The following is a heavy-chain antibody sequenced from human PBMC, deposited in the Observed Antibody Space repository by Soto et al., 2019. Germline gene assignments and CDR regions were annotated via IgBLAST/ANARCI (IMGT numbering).Heavy chain of an antibody. CDR2: ISDDGTNK. CDR1: GFTLNTYA. CDR3: RSVPAALHFDY. D-gene: IGHD2-2*01. V-gene: IGHV3-30-3*01. Sequence: QVQLVESGGGVVQPGRSLRLSCAASGFTLNTYAMHWVRQARGKGLEWVAVISDDGTNKYYADSVRGRFTISRDNSKNTLYLQMNSLRAEDTAVYYCRSVPAALHFDYWRQGTLVTVSS. J-gene: IGHJ4*02.